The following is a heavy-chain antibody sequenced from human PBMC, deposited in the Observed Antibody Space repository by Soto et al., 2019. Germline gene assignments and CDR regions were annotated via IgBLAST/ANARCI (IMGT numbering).Heavy chain of an antibody. CDR2: IDPSDSYT. CDR3: ARRSGYHDY. Sequence: GESLKISCKGSGYSFINYWISWVRQMPGKGLGWMGRIDPSDSYTNYSPSFQGHVTISADKSISTAYLQWTSLKASDTAIYYCARRSGYHDYWGQGTLVTVSS. J-gene: IGHJ4*02. V-gene: IGHV5-10-1*01. CDR1: GYSFINYW. D-gene: IGHD3-10*01.